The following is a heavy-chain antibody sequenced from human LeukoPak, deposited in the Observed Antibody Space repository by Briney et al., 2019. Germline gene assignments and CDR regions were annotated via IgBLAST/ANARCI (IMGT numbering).Heavy chain of an antibody. CDR1: GFTFDDYA. V-gene: IGHV3-9*01. CDR3: ARVHYGSGSYYFDY. D-gene: IGHD3-10*01. CDR2: ISWNSGSI. J-gene: IGHJ4*02. Sequence: GRSLRLSCAASGFTFDDYAMHWVRQAPGKGLEWVSGISWNSGSIGYADSVKGRFTISRDNAKNSLYLQMNSLRAEDTALYYCARVHYGSGSYYFDYWGQGTLVTVSS.